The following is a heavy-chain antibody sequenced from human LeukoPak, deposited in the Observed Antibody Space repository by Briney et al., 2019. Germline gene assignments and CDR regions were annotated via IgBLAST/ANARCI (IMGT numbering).Heavy chain of an antibody. D-gene: IGHD4-11*01. CDR2: IYSGGNT. CDR1: GFTVSSNY. CDR3: ARLVNNYDYFDY. J-gene: IGHJ4*02. V-gene: IGHV3-53*01. Sequence: GGSLRLSCAASGFTVSSNYMSWVRQAPGKGLEWVSVIYSGGNTYYADSVKGRFTISRDNSKNTLYLQMNSLRAEDTAVYYCARLVNNYDYFDYWGQGTLVAVSS.